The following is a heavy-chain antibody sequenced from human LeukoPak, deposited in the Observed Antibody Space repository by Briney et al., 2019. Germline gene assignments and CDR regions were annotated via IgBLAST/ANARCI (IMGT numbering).Heavy chain of an antibody. CDR2: INHSGST. CDR3: ARGFVGWHIVGRRWFDP. J-gene: IGHJ5*02. CDR1: GGSFSGYY. V-gene: IGHV4-34*01. D-gene: IGHD2-21*01. Sequence: SETLSLTCAVYGGSFSGYYWSWIRQPPGKGLEWIGEINHSGSTNYNPSLKSRVTISVDTSKNQFSLKLSSVTAADTAVYYCARGFVGWHIVGRRWFDPWGQGTLVTVSS.